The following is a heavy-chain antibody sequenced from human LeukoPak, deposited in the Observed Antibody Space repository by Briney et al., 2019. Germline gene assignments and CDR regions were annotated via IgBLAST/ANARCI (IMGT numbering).Heavy chain of an antibody. CDR1: GFTFDGYG. Sequence: GGSLRLSCAASGFTFDGYGMHWVRQAPGKGLEWVSGISWNSGSIGYADSVKGRFTISRDNAKNSLYLQIISLRAEDTAVYYCARVPTGQQREAFDFWGQGTTVTVTP. CDR3: ARVPTGQQREAFDF. J-gene: IGHJ3*01. V-gene: IGHV3-9*01. D-gene: IGHD6-13*01. CDR2: ISWNSGSI.